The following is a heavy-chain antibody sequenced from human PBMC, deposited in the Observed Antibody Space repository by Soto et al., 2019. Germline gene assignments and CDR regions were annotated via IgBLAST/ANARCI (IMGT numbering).Heavy chain of an antibody. Sequence: SETLSLTCTVSGGSISSGDYYWSWIRQPPGKGLEWIGYIYYSGSTYYNPSLKSRVTISVDTSKNQFSLKLSSVTAADTAVYYCAREGLVDSHGSGSHYIAWFDPWGQGALVTVSS. V-gene: IGHV4-30-4*01. CDR1: GGSISSGDYY. D-gene: IGHD3-10*01. J-gene: IGHJ5*02. CDR2: IYYSGST. CDR3: AREGLVDSHGSGSHYIAWFDP.